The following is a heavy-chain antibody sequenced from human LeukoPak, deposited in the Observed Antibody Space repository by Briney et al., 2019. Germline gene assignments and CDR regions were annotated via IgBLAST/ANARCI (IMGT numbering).Heavy chain of an antibody. J-gene: IGHJ3*02. D-gene: IGHD1-1*01. CDR3: TNYNDKDAFAI. CDR1: GFTFDDYG. CDR2: ISISGTTK. Sequence: GGSLRLSCAASGFTFDDYGMSWVRQAPGKGLEWASYISISGTTKHYADSVKGRFTISRDNAKNSLYLQMNSLRAEDTAAYFCTNYNDKDAFAIWGQGTMVTVSA. V-gene: IGHV3-11*01.